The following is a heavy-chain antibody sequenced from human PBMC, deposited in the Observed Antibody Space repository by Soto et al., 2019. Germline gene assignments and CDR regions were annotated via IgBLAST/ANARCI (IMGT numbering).Heavy chain of an antibody. CDR1: GYTFSNYG. CDR2: VSAYNRNT. D-gene: IGHD6-19*01. CDR3: ATAFKYSGGWSAFDY. J-gene: IGHJ4*02. Sequence: ASVKVSCKASGYTFSNYGITWVRQAPGQGLEWMGWVSAYNRNTNYAQKFEDRVTMTTDTSTGTAYMELRSLRSDDTAVYYCATAFKYSGGWSAFDYWGQGALVTVSS. V-gene: IGHV1-18*04.